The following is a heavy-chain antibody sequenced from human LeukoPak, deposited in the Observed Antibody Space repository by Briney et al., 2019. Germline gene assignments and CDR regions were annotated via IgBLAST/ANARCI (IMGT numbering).Heavy chain of an antibody. J-gene: IGHJ4*02. CDR1: GGTFSSYA. CDR2: IIPIFGTA. V-gene: IGHV1-69*13. Sequence: AASVKVSCKASGGTFSSYAISWVRQAPGQGLEWMGGIIPIFGTANYAQKFQGRVTFTADESASTAYMELSSLRSEDTAVYYCASGYSSGWYDFAHDYWGQGTLVTVSS. D-gene: IGHD6-19*01. CDR3: ASGYSSGWYDFAHDY.